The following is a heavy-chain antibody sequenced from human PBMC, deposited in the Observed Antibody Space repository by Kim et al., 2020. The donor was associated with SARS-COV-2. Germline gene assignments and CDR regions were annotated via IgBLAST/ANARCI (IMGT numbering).Heavy chain of an antibody. CDR3: AKGDTAMDDYYYGMDV. Sequence: GGSLRLSCAASGFTFSSYAMSWVRQAPGKGLEWVSAISGSGGSTYYADSVKGRFTISRDNSKNTLYLQMNSLRAEDTAVYYCAKGDTAMDDYYYGMDVWGQGTTVTVSS. J-gene: IGHJ6*02. CDR1: GFTFSSYA. CDR2: ISGSGGST. V-gene: IGHV3-23*01. D-gene: IGHD5-18*01.